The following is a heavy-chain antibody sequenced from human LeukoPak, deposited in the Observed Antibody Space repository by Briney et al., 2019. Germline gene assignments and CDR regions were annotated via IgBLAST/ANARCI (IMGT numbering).Heavy chain of an antibody. D-gene: IGHD3-22*01. CDR1: GFTFPSYT. V-gene: IGHV3-21*01. CDR3: VRDRDYFDSSGYYNWFFDL. CDR2: MSNSRGNI. J-gene: IGHJ2*01. Sequence: GGSLRLSCAASGFTFPSYTMNWVRQAPGKGLEWVSSMSNSRGNIYYADSVKGRFTISRDNAKSSLFLQMNSLRAEDTAVYYCVRDRDYFDSSGYYNWFFDLWGRGTLVTVSS.